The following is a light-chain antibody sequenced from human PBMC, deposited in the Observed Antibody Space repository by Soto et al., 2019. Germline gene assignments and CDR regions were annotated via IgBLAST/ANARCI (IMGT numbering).Light chain of an antibody. CDR3: QQRTKWRT. CDR1: QSVSSN. J-gene: IGKJ1*01. V-gene: IGKV3-11*01. CDR2: GAS. Sequence: EIVMTQSPATLSVSPGERATLSCRASQSVSSNLAWYQQKPGQAPRLLIYGASTRVTGIPARFSGSGYGTDFTLTISSLEPEDFAVYYCQQRTKWRTFGQGTKVDIK.